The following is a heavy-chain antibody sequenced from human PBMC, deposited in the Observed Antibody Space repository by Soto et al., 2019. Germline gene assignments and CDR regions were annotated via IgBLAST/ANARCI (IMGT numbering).Heavy chain of an antibody. Sequence: GGSLRLSCAASGFTLSTYSMNWVRQAPGKGLEFVSAIRSTGDTTYYADSVKGRFTMSRDNSKNILYLQMSGLRVEDTAVYYCRGVYASGSRTAPYDYWGQGTLVTVSS. D-gene: IGHD3-16*01. J-gene: IGHJ4*02. CDR2: IRSTGDTT. V-gene: IGHV3-64D*08. CDR3: RGVYASGSRTAPYDY. CDR1: GFTLSTYS.